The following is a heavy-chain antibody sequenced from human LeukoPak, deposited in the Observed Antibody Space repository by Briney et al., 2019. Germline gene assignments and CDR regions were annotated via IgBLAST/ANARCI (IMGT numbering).Heavy chain of an antibody. CDR3: AELGITMIGGV. D-gene: IGHD3-10*02. CDR2: ISSSGSTI. CDR1: GFTFSSYE. V-gene: IGHV3-48*03. J-gene: IGHJ6*04. Sequence: GGSLRLSCAASGFTFSSYEMNWVRQAPGRGLEWVSYISSSGSTIYYADSVKGRFTISRDNAKNSLYLQMNSLRAGDTAVYYCAELGITMIGGVWGKGTTVTISS.